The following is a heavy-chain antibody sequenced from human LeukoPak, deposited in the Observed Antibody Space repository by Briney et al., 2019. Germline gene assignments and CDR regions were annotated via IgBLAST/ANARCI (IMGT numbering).Heavy chain of an antibody. CDR3: ARDPHYDYYYGIDV. Sequence: ASVKVSCKASGYTFTSYGISWVGQAAGQGLEWMGWISAYNGKTDYAQKVQGRVTMTTATSTSTAYMELRSLRSDDTAVYYCARDPHYDYYYGIDVWGQGTTVTVSS. V-gene: IGHV1-18*01. CDR2: ISAYNGKT. CDR1: GYTFTSYG. J-gene: IGHJ6*02.